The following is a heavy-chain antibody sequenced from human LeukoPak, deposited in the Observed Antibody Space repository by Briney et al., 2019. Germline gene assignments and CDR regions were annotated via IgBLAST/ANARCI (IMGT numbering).Heavy chain of an antibody. CDR1: GFTFSSYA. CDR2: ISGSGGST. V-gene: IGHV3-23*01. J-gene: IGHJ4*02. D-gene: IGHD6-19*01. Sequence: GVSLRLSCAASGFTFSSYAMSWVRQAPGKGLEWVSGISGSGGSTYYADSVKGRFTISRDNSKNTLYLQMNSLRVEDTAVYYCAKELSGWYGYFDYWGQGTLVTVSS. CDR3: AKELSGWYGYFDY.